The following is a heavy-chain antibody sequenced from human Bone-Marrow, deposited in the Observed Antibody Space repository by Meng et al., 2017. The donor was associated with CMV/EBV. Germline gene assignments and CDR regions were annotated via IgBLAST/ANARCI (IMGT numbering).Heavy chain of an antibody. Sequence: SETLSLTCTVSGGSISSYYWTWIRQPAGKGLEWIGRIFTSGSTNYNPSLRSRVTISVDTSKNQFSLKLSSVTAADTAVYYCARGRRVVPAAVDSKNDYWGQGTLVTVSS. CDR2: IFTSGST. V-gene: IGHV4-4*07. J-gene: IGHJ4*02. CDR1: GGSISSYY. CDR3: ARGRRVVPAAVDSKNDY. D-gene: IGHD2-2*01.